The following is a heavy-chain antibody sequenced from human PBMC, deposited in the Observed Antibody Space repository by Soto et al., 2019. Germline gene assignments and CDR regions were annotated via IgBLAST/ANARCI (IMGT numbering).Heavy chain of an antibody. CDR1: GGTFSTYA. J-gene: IGHJ4*02. CDR3: ASEIQLCLRRINNGYSG. CDR2: IIPMFGTA. Sequence: QVQLVQSGAEVKKPESSVKVSCKAPGGTFSTYAISWVRQAPGQGLEWMGGIIPMFGTANYAQRFQDRVTITADECTKTGYMELSSLRSEDTAVYFCASEIQLCLRRINNGYSGWGQGTLATVSS. D-gene: IGHD5-18*01. V-gene: IGHV1-69*12.